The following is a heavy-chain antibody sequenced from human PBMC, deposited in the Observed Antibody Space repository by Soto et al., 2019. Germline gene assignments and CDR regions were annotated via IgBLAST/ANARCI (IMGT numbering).Heavy chain of an antibody. V-gene: IGHV1-3*05. CDR1: GYTFTSYA. CDR2: INAGNGNT. CDR3: ARDPSYYGMDV. J-gene: IGHJ6*02. Sequence: QVQLVQSGAEEKKPGASVKVSCKASGYTFTSYAMHWVRQAPGQRLEWMGWINAGNGNTKYSQKFPGRVTXTXYTSASTAYMELSSLRSEDTAVYYCARDPSYYGMDVWGQGTTVTVSS.